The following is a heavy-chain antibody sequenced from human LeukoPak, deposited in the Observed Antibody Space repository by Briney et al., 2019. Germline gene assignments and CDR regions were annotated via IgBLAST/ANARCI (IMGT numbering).Heavy chain of an antibody. D-gene: IGHD4-23*01. CDR3: ARDRGATVVTHDY. CDR2: IYHSGST. J-gene: IGHJ4*02. CDR1: GYSISSGYY. V-gene: IGHV4-38-2*02. Sequence: PSETLSLTCTVSGYSISSGYYWGWIRQPPGKGLEWIGSIYHSGSTYYNPSLKSRVTISVDTSKNQFSLKLSSVTAADTAVYYCARDRGATVVTHDYWGQGTLVTVSS.